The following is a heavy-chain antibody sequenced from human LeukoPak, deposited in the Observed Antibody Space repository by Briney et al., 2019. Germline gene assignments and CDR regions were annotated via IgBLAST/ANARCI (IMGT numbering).Heavy chain of an antibody. CDR1: GFTVSDNH. V-gene: IGHV3-66*01. CDR3: ARDGPAPGIPAEY. CDR2: IFGGGDT. J-gene: IGHJ4*02. D-gene: IGHD6-13*01. Sequence: PGGSLRLSCAASGFTVSDNHMTWVRQAPGKGLECVSVIFGGGDTHYAGSVRGRFTISRDNARNTLYLQMNSLRGEDTAVYYCARDGPAPGIPAEYWGQGILVTVSS.